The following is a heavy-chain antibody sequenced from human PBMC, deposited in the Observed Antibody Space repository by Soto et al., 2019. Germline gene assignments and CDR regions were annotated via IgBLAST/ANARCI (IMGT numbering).Heavy chain of an antibody. CDR1: DGSISSYY. V-gene: IGHV4-59*08. CDR2: IYYSGST. CDR3: ARPLSYCSGGSCAAFDI. Sequence: SQTLSLTCTVADGSISSYYWSWIRQTPGKGLEWIGYIYYSGSTNYNPSLKSRVTISVDTSKNQFSLKLSSVTAADTAVYYCARPLSYCSGGSCAAFDIWGQGTMVTVSS. J-gene: IGHJ3*02. D-gene: IGHD2-15*01.